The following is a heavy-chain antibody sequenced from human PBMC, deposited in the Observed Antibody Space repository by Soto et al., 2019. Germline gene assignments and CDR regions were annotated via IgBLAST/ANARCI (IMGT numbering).Heavy chain of an antibody. CDR1: GLSITDSEMG. CDR3: ARRHLAVAVSPWFDP. Sequence: QVTLKESGPVLVKPTETLTLRCTVSGLSITDSEMGVSWISPPPGQPLEWLAHIDSSGEKSYRTFLKSRLAISKDTSKSQIVLTMTNMDPADTATYYCARRHLAVAVSPWFDPWGQGIPVTVSS. CDR2: IDSSGEK. V-gene: IGHV2-26*01. D-gene: IGHD6-19*01. J-gene: IGHJ5*02.